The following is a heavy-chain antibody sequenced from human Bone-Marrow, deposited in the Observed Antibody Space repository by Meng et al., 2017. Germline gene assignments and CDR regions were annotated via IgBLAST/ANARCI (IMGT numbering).Heavy chain of an antibody. V-gene: IGHV3-23*01. CDR2: ISGSGGST. J-gene: IGHJ4*02. D-gene: IGHD6-13*01. Sequence: GESLRLSCAASGFTFSSYAMSWVRQAPGKGLEWVSAISGSGGSTYYADSVKGRFTISRDNSKNTLYLQMNSLRAEDTAVYYCAKLKYSSSWYGPDDYWGQGTLVTVSS. CDR1: GFTFSSYA. CDR3: AKLKYSSSWYGPDDY.